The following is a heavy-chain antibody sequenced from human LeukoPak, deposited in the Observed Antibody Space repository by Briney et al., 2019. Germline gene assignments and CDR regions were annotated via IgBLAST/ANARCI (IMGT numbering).Heavy chain of an antibody. CDR2: IYSGDYDT. CDR1: GYSFTSYW. D-gene: IGHD3-22*01. J-gene: IGHJ4*02. Sequence: GESLKLSCKGSGYSFTSYWIGWVRQMPGKGLEGMGIIYSGDYDTRYSPSFQGQVTTSADKSISTAYLQWSSLKSSETTMYYCARHETYDSSGYYVDNWGQGTLVTVSS. CDR3: ARHETYDSSGYYVDN. V-gene: IGHV5-51*01.